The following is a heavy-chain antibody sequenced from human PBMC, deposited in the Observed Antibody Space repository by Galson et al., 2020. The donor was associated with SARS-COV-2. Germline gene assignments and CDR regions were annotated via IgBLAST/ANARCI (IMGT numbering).Heavy chain of an antibody. CDR2: FDPEDGEP. D-gene: IGHD6-19*01. CDR3: ATLGPTVADYLLDY. J-gene: IGHJ4*02. CDR1: GYSLSELS. Sequence: ASVKVSCKVSGYSLSELSMHWVRLSPGKRFEWMGGFDPEDGEPVYSHKFQGRLTLTGDTSRDTAYMQRSSLSSDDTAVYYCATLGPTVADYLLDYWGEGTLFTVSS. V-gene: IGHV1-24*01.